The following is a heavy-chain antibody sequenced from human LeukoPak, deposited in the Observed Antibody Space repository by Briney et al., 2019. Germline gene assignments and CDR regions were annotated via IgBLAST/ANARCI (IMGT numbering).Heavy chain of an antibody. CDR1: GFTLNNYW. D-gene: IGHD6-6*01. CDR2: INGDGSST. CDR3: ARGGSRSSGSFDS. J-gene: IGHJ4*02. Sequence: GGSLRLSCAASGFTLNNYWVHWVRQAPGKGLVWVSHINGDGSSTAYADSVKGRFTISRDNAKNTLYPQMNSLRAEDTAVYYCARGGSRSSGSFDSWGQGTLVTVSS. V-gene: IGHV3-74*01.